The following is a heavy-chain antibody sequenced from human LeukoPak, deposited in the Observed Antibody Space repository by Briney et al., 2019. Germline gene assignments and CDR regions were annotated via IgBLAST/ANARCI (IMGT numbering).Heavy chain of an antibody. CDR3: ASRGGITFGGVIEKDY. CDR1: GGSFSGYY. Sequence: PSETLSLTCAVYGGSFSGYYWSWIRQPPGKGLEWMGEINHSGSTNYNPSLKSRVTISVDTSKNQFSLKLSSVTAADTAVYYCASRGGITFGGVIEKDYWGQGTLVTVSS. CDR2: INHSGST. V-gene: IGHV4-34*01. D-gene: IGHD3-16*02. J-gene: IGHJ4*02.